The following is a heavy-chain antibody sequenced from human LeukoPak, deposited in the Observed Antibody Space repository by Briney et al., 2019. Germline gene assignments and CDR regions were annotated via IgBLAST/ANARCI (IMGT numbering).Heavy chain of an antibody. CDR1: GITFNSHA. D-gene: IGHD6-6*01. Sequence: GSPRLSCAASGITFNSHAMSRVRRAPGKGLEWVSAISGSGGSTYYADSVKGRFTISRDNSKNTLYLQMNSLRAEDTAVYYCAKGIAARPGNYFDYWGQGTLVTVSS. V-gene: IGHV3-23*01. CDR3: AKGIAARPGNYFDY. J-gene: IGHJ4*02. CDR2: ISGSGGST.